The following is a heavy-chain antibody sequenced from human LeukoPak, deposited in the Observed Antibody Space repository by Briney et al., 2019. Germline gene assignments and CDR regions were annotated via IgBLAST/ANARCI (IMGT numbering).Heavy chain of an antibody. CDR3: VRSAFHAGSGNYYDY. CDR1: GFTFSGFW. V-gene: IGHV3-7*03. D-gene: IGHD3-22*01. Sequence: GGSLRLSCAVSGFTFSGFWMRWSRQAPGKGLEWVASINSGGSEGYYADVVKGRFTISRDNAKNSLYLQINSLRAEDTAVYYCVRSAFHAGSGNYYDYWGQGTLVTVSS. J-gene: IGHJ4*02. CDR2: INSGGSEG.